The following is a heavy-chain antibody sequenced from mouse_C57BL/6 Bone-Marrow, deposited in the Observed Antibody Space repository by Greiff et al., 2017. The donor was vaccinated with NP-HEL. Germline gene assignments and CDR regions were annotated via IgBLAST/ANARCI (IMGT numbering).Heavy chain of an antibody. Sequence: EVKLMESGPGLVKPSQSLSLTCSVTGYSITSGYYWNWIRQFPGNKLEWMGYISYDGSNNYNPSLKNRISITRDTSKNQFFLKLNSVTTEDTATYYCAREGGWLLGYWGQGTTLTVSS. D-gene: IGHD2-3*01. J-gene: IGHJ2*01. CDR2: ISYDGSN. CDR1: GYSITSGYY. V-gene: IGHV3-6*01. CDR3: AREGGWLLGY.